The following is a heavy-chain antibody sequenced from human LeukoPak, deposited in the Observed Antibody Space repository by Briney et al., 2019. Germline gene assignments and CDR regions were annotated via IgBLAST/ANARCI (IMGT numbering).Heavy chain of an antibody. Sequence: GGSLRLSCAASGFTFSSYAMSWVRQAPGKGLEWVANIKQDGSEKYYVDSVKGRFTISRGNAKNSLYLQMNSLRAEDTAVYYRARVRPYYYYYMDVWGKGTTVTVSS. CDR3: ARVRPYYYYYMDV. CDR2: IKQDGSEK. V-gene: IGHV3-7*01. J-gene: IGHJ6*03. CDR1: GFTFSSYA.